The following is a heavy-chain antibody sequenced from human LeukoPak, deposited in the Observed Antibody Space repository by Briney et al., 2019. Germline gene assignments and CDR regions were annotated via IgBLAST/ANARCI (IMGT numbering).Heavy chain of an antibody. CDR3: ARESFEEPGTMDH. CDR2: INHSGST. V-gene: IGHV4-34*01. J-gene: IGHJ4*02. D-gene: IGHD4/OR15-4a*01. CDR1: GGSFSAYY. Sequence: SETLSLTCAVYGGSFSAYYWSWIRQPPGKGLEWIGEINHSGSTNYNPSLKSRATIFLDTSMNQFSLRLTSVTAADTALYFCARESFEEPGTMDHWGQGTLVSVSS.